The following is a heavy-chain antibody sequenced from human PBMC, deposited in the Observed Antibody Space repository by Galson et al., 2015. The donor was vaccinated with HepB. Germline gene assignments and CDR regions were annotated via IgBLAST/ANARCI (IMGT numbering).Heavy chain of an antibody. J-gene: IGHJ3*02. CDR2: IYSGGST. V-gene: IGHV3-66*02. CDR3: ARDRDYDILTGYIVNGFDI. D-gene: IGHD3-9*01. Sequence: SLRLSCAASGFSVSSNYMNWVRQAPGKGLEWVSVIYSGGSTNYADSVKGRFTISRDNSKNTLYLQMNSLRAEDTAVYYCARDRDYDILTGYIVNGFDIWGQGTLVTVSS. CDR1: GFSVSSNY.